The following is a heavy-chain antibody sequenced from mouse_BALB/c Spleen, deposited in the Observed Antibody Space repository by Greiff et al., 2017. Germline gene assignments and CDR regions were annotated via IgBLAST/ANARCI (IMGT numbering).Heavy chain of an antibody. Sequence: EVMLVESGGGLVKPGGSLKLSCAASGFTFSSYAMSWVRQTPEKRLEWVASISSGGSTYYPDSVKGRFTISRDNARNILYLQMSSLRSEDTAMYYCARGGAYYYGSSYNWGQGTTLTVSS. CDR1: GFTFSSYA. CDR2: ISSGGST. J-gene: IGHJ2*01. V-gene: IGHV5-6-5*01. D-gene: IGHD1-1*01. CDR3: ARGGAYYYGSSYN.